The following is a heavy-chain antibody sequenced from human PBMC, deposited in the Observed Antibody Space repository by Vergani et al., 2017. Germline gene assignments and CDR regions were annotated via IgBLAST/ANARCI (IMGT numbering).Heavy chain of an antibody. D-gene: IGHD6-13*01. CDR2: TYYRSKWYN. CDR3: ARGSSWAKDYYYYYGMDV. V-gene: IGHV6-1*01. J-gene: IGHJ6*02. CDR1: GDSVSSNSAA. Sequence: QVQLQQSGPGLVKPSQTLSLTCAISGDSVSSNSAAWNWIRQSPSRGLEWLGRTYYRSKWYNDYAVSVKSRITINPDTSKNQFSLQMNTVTPEDTAVYYCARGSSWAKDYYYYYGMDVWGQGTTVTVSS.